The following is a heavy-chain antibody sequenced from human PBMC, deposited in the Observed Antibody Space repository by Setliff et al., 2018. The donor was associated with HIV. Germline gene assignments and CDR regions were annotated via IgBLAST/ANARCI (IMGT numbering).Heavy chain of an antibody. J-gene: IGHJ4*02. D-gene: IGHD2-8*01. CDR1: GGTFSSYV. CDR3: ARKYCTNGVCYKTGEFDY. CDR2: IIPIFGTA. Sequence: SVKVSCKASGGTFSSYVISWVRQAPGQGLEWMGGIIPIFGTANNAQKFQGRVTITADESTSTAYMELSSLRSDDTAVYYCARKYCTNGVCYKTGEFDYWGQGTPVTVSS. V-gene: IGHV1-69*13.